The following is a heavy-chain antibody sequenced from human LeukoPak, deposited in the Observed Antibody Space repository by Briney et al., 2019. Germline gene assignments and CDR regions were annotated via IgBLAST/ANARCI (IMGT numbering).Heavy chain of an antibody. V-gene: IGHV4-61*02. J-gene: IGHJ3*02. D-gene: IGHD3-10*01. Sequence: SETLSLTCTVSGGSISSGSYYWSWIRQPAGKGLEWIGRIYISGSTNYNPSLKSRVTISIDTSKNQFSLKLSSVTAADTAVYYCARDPHRITMVRGVIPNAFDIWGQGTMVTVSS. CDR1: GGSISSGSYY. CDR2: IYISGST. CDR3: ARDPHRITMVRGVIPNAFDI.